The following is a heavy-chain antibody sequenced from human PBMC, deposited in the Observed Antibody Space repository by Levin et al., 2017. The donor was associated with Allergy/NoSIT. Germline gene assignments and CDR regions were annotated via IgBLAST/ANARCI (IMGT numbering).Heavy chain of an antibody. Sequence: EASVKVSCTASGFTFSSYTINWVRQAPGRGLEWVSSISSRASEIFYADSLKGRFTISRDNAKNSVYLQMNSLRAEDTAVYYCTRDSSYDFHSAYYTSDAFDIWGQGTLVTVSS. D-gene: IGHD3-3*01. CDR2: ISSRASEI. CDR1: GFTFSSYT. V-gene: IGHV3-21*06. J-gene: IGHJ3*02. CDR3: TRDSSYDFHSAYYTSDAFDI.